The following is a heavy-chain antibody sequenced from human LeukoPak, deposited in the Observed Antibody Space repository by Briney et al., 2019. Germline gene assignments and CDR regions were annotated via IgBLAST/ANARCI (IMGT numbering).Heavy chain of an antibody. CDR3: ARGLHVGETLPYYF. D-gene: IGHD3-16*01. CDR2: IYYSGST. CDR1: GGSISSYY. Sequence: SETLSLTCTVSGGSISSYYWSWIRQPPGKGLEWIGYIYYSGSTNYNPSLKSRVTVSVDTSKNQFSLKLSSVTAADTAVYYCARGLHVGETLPYYFWSRGTLVTVSS. J-gene: IGHJ4*02. V-gene: IGHV4-59*01.